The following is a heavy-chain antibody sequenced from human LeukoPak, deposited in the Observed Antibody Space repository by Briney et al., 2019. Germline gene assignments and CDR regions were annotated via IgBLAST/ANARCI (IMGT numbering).Heavy chain of an antibody. D-gene: IGHD3-3*01. CDR2: ISYDGSNK. Sequence: GGSLRLSCAAAGFTFSSYAMHWVRQAPGKGLEWVAVISYDGSNKYYADSVKGRFTISRDNSKNTLYLQMNRLRAEDTAVYYCAREGLTIFGLVIGMDVWGKGTTVTVSS. CDR3: AREGLTIFGLVIGMDV. J-gene: IGHJ6*04. CDR1: GFTFSSYA. V-gene: IGHV3-30*01.